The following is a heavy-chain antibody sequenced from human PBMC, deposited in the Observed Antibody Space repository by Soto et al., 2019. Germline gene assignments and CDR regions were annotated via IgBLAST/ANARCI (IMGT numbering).Heavy chain of an antibody. D-gene: IGHD6-6*01. CDR1: GFTFDDYA. CDR2: ISWNSGSI. Sequence: GGSLRLSCAASGFTFDDYAMHWVRQAPGKGLEWVSGISWNSGSIGYADSVKGRFTISRDNAKNSLYLQMNSLRAEDTALYYCAKDIAARYGGLDYWGQGTLVTVSS. CDR3: AKDIAARYGGLDY. V-gene: IGHV3-9*01. J-gene: IGHJ4*02.